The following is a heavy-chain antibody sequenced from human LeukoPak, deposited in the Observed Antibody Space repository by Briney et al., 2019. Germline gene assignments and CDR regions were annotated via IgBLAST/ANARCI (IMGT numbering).Heavy chain of an antibody. J-gene: IGHJ4*02. CDR3: AKSKSSSCYSPKDY. V-gene: IGHV3-7*03. Sequence: GGSLRLSCATSGFTFSRYWMSWVRQAPGKGLECVANIKQDGSVTYYVDSVRGRFAISRDNAKNSLYLQMNSLRTEDTAVYYCAKSKSSSCYSPKDYWGQGTPVTVSS. CDR1: GFTFSRYW. CDR2: IKQDGSVT. D-gene: IGHD2-2*02.